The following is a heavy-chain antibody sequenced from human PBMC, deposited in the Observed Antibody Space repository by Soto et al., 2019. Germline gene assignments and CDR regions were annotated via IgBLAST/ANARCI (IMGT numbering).Heavy chain of an antibody. CDR2: IYWDDDK. CDR1: GFSLNTGGLG. V-gene: IGHV2-5*02. D-gene: IGHD2-21*02. Sequence: QITLKESGPTLVKPTQTLTLTCTFSGFSLNTGGLGVGWIRQPPGKALEWLALIYWDDDKRYSPSLKSRLSNTKDTPHNPVVLTMTQLDPVDPATFFLKHRPWGGDCLRSYSSHQLLRMDVRGQGTTVTVSS. CDR3: KHRPWGGDCLRSYSSHQLLRMDV. J-gene: IGHJ6*02.